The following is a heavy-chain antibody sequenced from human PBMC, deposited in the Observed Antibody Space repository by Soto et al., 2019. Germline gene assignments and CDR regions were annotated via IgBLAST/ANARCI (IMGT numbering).Heavy chain of an antibody. D-gene: IGHD5-12*01. CDR3: ARAWDRDGYNSGYFDY. CDR1: GGSISSGDYY. Sequence: SETLSLTCTVSGGSISSGDYYWSWIRQPPGKGLEWIGYIYYSGSTYYNPSLKSRVTISVDTSKNQFSLKLSSVTAADTAVYYCARAWDRDGYNSGYFDYWGQGTLVTVSS. J-gene: IGHJ4*02. CDR2: IYYSGST. V-gene: IGHV4-30-4*01.